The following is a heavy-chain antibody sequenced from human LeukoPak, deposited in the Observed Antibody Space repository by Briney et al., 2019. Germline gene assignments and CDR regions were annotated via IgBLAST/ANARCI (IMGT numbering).Heavy chain of an antibody. CDR1: GGTFSSYA. J-gene: IGHJ6*02. Sequence: SVKVSCKASGGTFSSYAISWVRQAPGQGLEWMGGIIPIFGTANYAQKFQERVTITRDMSTSTAYMELSSLRSEDTAVYYCAAEVKDGMDVWGQGTTVTVSS. D-gene: IGHD4-23*01. CDR3: AAEVKDGMDV. CDR2: IIPIFGTA. V-gene: IGHV1-69*05.